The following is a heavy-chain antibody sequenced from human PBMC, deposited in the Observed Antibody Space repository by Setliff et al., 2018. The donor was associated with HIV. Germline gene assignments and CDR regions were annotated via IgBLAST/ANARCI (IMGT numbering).Heavy chain of an antibody. Sequence: SVKVSCKASGGTFTSSAISWVRQARGQGLEWMGAIIPHFDAPQYAQKSQGRVTITADQSTSTAYMELSGLTSEDTAVYYCASPRLDWSFSHFDYWGQGPPVTVSS. CDR2: IIPHFDAP. V-gene: IGHV1-69*13. J-gene: IGHJ4*02. CDR3: ASPRLDWSFSHFDY. CDR1: GGTFTSSA. D-gene: IGHD3-9*01.